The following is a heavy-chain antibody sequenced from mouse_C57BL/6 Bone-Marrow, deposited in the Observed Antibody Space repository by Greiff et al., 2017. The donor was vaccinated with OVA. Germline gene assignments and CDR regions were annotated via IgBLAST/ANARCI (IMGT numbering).Heavy chain of an antibody. J-gene: IGHJ2*01. V-gene: IGHV1-50*01. CDR2: IDPSDSYT. CDR3: ARSPSQYYYGSSRYYFDY. D-gene: IGHD1-1*01. CDR1: GYTFTSYW. Sequence: QVQLQQPGAELVKPGASVKLSCKASGYTFTSYWMQWVKQRPGQGLEWIGEIDPSDSYTNYNQKFKGKATLTVDTSSSTAYMQLSSLTSEDSAVYYCARSPSQYYYGSSRYYFDYWGQGTTLTVSS.